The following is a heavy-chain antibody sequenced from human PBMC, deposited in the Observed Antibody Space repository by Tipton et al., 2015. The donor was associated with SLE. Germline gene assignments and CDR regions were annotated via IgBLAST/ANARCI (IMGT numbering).Heavy chain of an antibody. D-gene: IGHD2-2*01. V-gene: IGHV1-69*01. CDR3: ARGRDQLLTSDY. CDR2: IIPIIGIT. J-gene: IGHJ4*02. CDR1: GDTFNTYA. Sequence: QVQLVQSGAEVREPGSSVKVSCKASGDTFNTYAFTWVRQAPGQGLEWMGAIIPIIGITKYAQDFQDRVTISTDESTNTAYMELTSLTSDDPAVYLCARGRDQLLTSDYWGQGTLVTVSS.